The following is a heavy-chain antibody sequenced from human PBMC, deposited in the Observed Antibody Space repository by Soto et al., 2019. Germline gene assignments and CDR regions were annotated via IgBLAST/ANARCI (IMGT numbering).Heavy chain of an antibody. CDR3: ARRSLTRPRPFNDMDV. V-gene: IGHV5-10-1*01. Sequence: LGESRKISCKGFGYNFVKYWIIWVRQMPGKGLEWMGRIDATDSDTNYSPSVQCPAPFSVDKSFPPAPLQGSSRRAWDTAFYYCARRSLTRPRPFNDMDVWGKGPRVTVSS. J-gene: IGHJ6*04. D-gene: IGHD3-10*01. CDR2: IDATDSDT. CDR1: GYNFVKYW.